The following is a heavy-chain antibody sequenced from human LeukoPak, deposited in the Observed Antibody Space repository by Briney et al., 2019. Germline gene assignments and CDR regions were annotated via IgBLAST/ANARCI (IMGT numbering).Heavy chain of an antibody. CDR2: IYYSGST. D-gene: IGHD3-3*01. CDR1: GGSISSSSYY. Sequence: SETLSLTCTVSGGSISSSSYYWGWIRQPPGKGLEWIGSIYYSGSTYYNPSLKSRVTISVDTSKNQFSLKLSSVTAADTAVYYCARRINYDFWSGPFNWFDPWGQGTLVTVSS. J-gene: IGHJ5*02. V-gene: IGHV4-39*01. CDR3: ARRINYDFWSGPFNWFDP.